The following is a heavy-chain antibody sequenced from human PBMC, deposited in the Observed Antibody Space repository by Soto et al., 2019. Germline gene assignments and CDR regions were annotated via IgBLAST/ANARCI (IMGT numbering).Heavy chain of an antibody. CDR3: ARDGDQWDQRFCDN. Sequence: QVQLVQSAPELTKPGASVKVSCRVSGHISGHYGISWVRLRAGQGLEWMGWISAHRGHTNYAHKFRGRVTMTTDPSTATVSTELTNLLSDDPAVYFCARDGDQWDQRFCDNWGQGTLVTVSS. CDR2: ISAHRGHT. CDR1: GHISGHYG. V-gene: IGHV1-18*01. J-gene: IGHJ4*02. D-gene: IGHD1-26*01.